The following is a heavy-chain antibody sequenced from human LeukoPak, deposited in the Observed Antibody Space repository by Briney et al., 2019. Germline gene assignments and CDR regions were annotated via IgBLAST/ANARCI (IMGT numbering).Heavy chain of an antibody. Sequence: SETLSLTCTVSGSSISRYYWSWIRQPPGKGLEWIGYIYYSGSTNYNPSLKSRVTISLDTSKNQFSLKLSSVTAADTAVYYCASNFPFDYWGQGTLVTVSS. J-gene: IGHJ4*02. V-gene: IGHV4-59*01. CDR1: GSSISRYY. D-gene: IGHD5-24*01. CDR2: IYYSGST. CDR3: ASNFPFDY.